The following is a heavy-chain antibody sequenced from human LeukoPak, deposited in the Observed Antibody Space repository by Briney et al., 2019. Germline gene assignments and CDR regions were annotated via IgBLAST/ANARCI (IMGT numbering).Heavy chain of an antibody. V-gene: IGHV1-18*01. D-gene: IGHD3-10*01. Sequence: GASVKVSCKASGYTFTSYDISWVRQAPGQGLEWMGWISAYNGNTDYAQNLQGRVTMTTDTSTNTAYMELRSLRSDDTAVYYCGRDTPSYYAGSGKNLWGQGTLVIVSS. CDR1: GYTFTSYD. CDR2: ISAYNGNT. CDR3: GRDTPSYYAGSGKNL. J-gene: IGHJ5*02.